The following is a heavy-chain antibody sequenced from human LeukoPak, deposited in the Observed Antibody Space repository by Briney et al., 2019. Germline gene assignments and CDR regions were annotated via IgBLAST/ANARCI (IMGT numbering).Heavy chain of an antibody. CDR2: IRSKAYGGTT. CDR1: GFTFGDYA. V-gene: IGHV3-49*03. Sequence: GGSLRLSCTASGFTFGDYAMSWFRQAPGKGLEWVSFIRSKAYGGTTEYAASVKGRFTISRDDSKSIAYLQMNSLKTEDTAVYYCTRGIQLWQYYFDYWGQGTLVTVSS. J-gene: IGHJ4*02. D-gene: IGHD5-18*01. CDR3: TRGIQLWQYYFDY.